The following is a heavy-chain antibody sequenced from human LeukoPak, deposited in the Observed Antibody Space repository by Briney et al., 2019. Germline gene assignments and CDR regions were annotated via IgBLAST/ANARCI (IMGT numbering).Heavy chain of an antibody. CDR1: GGSISSSNW. Sequence: LRRTLSLTCAVSGGSISSSNWWSWVRQPPGKGLEWIGEIYHSGSTNYNPSLKSRVTISVDKSKNQFSLKLSSVTAADTAVYYCARVSSSWYPGYFDYWGQGTLVTVSS. CDR2: IYHSGST. V-gene: IGHV4-4*02. J-gene: IGHJ4*02. CDR3: ARVSSSWYPGYFDY. D-gene: IGHD6-13*01.